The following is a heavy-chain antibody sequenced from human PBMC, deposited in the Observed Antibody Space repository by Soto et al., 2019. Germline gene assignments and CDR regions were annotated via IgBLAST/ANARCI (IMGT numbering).Heavy chain of an antibody. D-gene: IGHD3-10*01. Sequence: SETLSLTCTVSGGSISNYYWTWIRQPPGKGLEWIGYIYSSGSTYYNPSLKSRVTISVDTSKNHFSLKLSSVTAADTAVYYCARLVVRGIIFGAFDIWGQGTMVTV. V-gene: IGHV4-59*08. J-gene: IGHJ3*02. CDR3: ARLVVRGIIFGAFDI. CDR2: IYSSGST. CDR1: GGSISNYY.